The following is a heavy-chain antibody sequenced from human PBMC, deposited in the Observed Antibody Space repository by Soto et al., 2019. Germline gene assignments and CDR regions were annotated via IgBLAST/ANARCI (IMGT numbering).Heavy chain of an antibody. D-gene: IGHD3-10*02. V-gene: IGHV4-59*01. CDR1: GGSISSYY. CDR2: IYYSGST. Sequence: QVQLQESGPGLVKPSETLSLTCTVSGGSISSYYWSWIRQPPGKGLEWIGYIYYSGSTNYNPSLKRRVTISVDTSKDQFSLKLSSVIAADTAVYYCARTLFGWGIWFDPWGQGTLVTVSS. J-gene: IGHJ5*02. CDR3: ARTLFGWGIWFDP.